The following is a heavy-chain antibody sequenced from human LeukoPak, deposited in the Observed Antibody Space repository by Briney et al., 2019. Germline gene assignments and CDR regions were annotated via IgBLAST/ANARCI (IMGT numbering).Heavy chain of an antibody. CDR1: GFIYNRYG. Sequence: PGGSLRLSCAASGFIYNRYGMHWVRQAPGKGLEWVAVISYDGRNEYYTDSVKGRFTISRDNSKNTLYLQMNSLRAEDTAVYYCAKGGYNNWFDPWGQGTLVTVSS. D-gene: IGHD1-1*01. V-gene: IGHV3-30*18. CDR2: ISYDGRNE. J-gene: IGHJ5*02. CDR3: AKGGYNNWFDP.